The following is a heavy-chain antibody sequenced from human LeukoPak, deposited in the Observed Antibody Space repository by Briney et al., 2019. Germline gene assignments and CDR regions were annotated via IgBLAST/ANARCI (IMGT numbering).Heavy chain of an antibody. CDR1: GFSFNHYA. Sequence: GGSLRLSCAASGFSFNHYAMQWVRQPPGKGLEWVAVKSFDGNNKFYADSVKGRFTISRDNSENTLYLQMNSLSAEDTAVYYCARDKTQSLEKRSGSGYWGQGALVTVSS. J-gene: IGHJ4*02. CDR2: KSFDGNNK. CDR3: ARDKTQSLEKRSGSGY. D-gene: IGHD3-16*02. V-gene: IGHV3-30*04.